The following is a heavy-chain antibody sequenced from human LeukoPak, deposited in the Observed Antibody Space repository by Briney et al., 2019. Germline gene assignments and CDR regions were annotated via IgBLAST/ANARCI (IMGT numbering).Heavy chain of an antibody. CDR2: INPNSGGT. Sequence: ASVKVSCKASGYTFTSYGISWVRQAPGQGLEWMGWINPNSGGTNYAQKFQGRVTMTRDTSISTAYMELSRLRSDDTAVYYCARDRGYGDYTGAFDIWGQGTMVTVSS. J-gene: IGHJ3*02. CDR1: GYTFTSYG. D-gene: IGHD4-17*01. V-gene: IGHV1-2*02. CDR3: ARDRGYGDYTGAFDI.